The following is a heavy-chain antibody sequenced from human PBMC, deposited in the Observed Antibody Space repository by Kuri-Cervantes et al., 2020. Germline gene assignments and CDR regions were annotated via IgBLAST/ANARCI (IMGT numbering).Heavy chain of an antibody. CDR3: APTDTTETFDY. CDR1: GFTFNDYA. Sequence: GGSLRLSCTASGFTFNDYALTWVRQAPGKGLEWVSAISGSGGSTYYADSVKGRFTISRDNSKNTLYLQMNSLRAEDTAVYYCAPTDTTETFDYWGQGTLVTVSS. V-gene: IGHV3-23*01. J-gene: IGHJ4*02. CDR2: ISGSGGST. D-gene: IGHD1-14*01.